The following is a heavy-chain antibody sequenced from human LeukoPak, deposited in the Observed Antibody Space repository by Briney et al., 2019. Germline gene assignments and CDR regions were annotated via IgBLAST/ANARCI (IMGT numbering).Heavy chain of an antibody. V-gene: IGHV1-46*01. Sequence: ASVKVSCKASGYTFTSYYMHWVGQAPGQGLEWMGIINPSGGSTTYAQKFQDRVTMNRERSTRTVYMEVRRLRSEETAVYYCASRSFDALDIWGQGTMVTLSS. J-gene: IGHJ3*02. CDR3: ASRSFDALDI. CDR2: INPSGGST. CDR1: GYTFTSYY.